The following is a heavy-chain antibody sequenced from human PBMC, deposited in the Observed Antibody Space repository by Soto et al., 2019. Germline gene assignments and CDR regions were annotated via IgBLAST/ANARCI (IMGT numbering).Heavy chain of an antibody. J-gene: IGHJ4*02. D-gene: IGHD3-10*01. CDR3: ARRWGEGRVDY. CDR2: ICHSGNT. CDR1: GGSISSSNW. V-gene: IGHV4-4*02. Sequence: QVQLQESGPGLVKPSGTLSLTCAVSGGSISSSNWWSWVRQPPGKGLEWIGEICHSGNTNYNPSLKSRVTMAVDKSRNQFSLKLSSVTAADTAVYYCARRWGEGRVDYWGQGTLVTVSS.